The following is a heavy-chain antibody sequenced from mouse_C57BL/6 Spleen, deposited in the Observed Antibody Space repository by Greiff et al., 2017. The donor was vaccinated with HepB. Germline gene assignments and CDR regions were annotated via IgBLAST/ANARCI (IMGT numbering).Heavy chain of an antibody. V-gene: IGHV5-4*01. CDR1: GFTFSSYA. Sequence: EVHLVESGGGLVKPGGSLKLSCAASGFTFSSYAMSWVRQTPEKRLEWVATISDGGSYTYYPDNVKGRFTISRDNAKNNLYLQMSHLKSEDTAMYYCARDETMRFDYWGQGTTLTVSS. CDR2: ISDGGSYT. J-gene: IGHJ2*01. CDR3: ARDETMRFDY. D-gene: IGHD2-4*01.